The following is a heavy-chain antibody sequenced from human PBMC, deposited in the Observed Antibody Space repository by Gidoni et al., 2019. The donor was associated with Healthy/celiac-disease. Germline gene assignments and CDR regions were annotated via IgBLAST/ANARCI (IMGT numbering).Heavy chain of an antibody. CDR1: GGSISSSSYY. CDR3: ASQYPQESNWFDP. V-gene: IGHV4-39*01. Sequence: QLQLQESGPGRVKPSETLSLTCTVSGGSISSSSYYWGWIRQPPGKGLEWIGSIYYSGSTYYNPSLKSRVTISVDTSKNQFSLKLSSVTAADTAVYYCASQYPQESNWFDPWGQGTLVTVSS. J-gene: IGHJ5*02. CDR2: IYYSGST.